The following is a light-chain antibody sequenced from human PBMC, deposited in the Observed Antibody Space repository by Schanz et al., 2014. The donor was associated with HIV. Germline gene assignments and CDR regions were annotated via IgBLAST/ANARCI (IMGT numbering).Light chain of an antibody. V-gene: IGKV3D-20*02. CDR3: QQRSNWPT. CDR2: AAS. J-gene: IGKJ5*01. CDR1: QSLTGNY. Sequence: EIVLTQSPATLSLSPGGRAALSCRASQSLTGNYLAWYQQKPGQAPRLLIFAASSGAPGIPDRFSGSGSGTDFTLTISSLEPEDFAVYYCQQRSNWPTFGQGTRLEIK.